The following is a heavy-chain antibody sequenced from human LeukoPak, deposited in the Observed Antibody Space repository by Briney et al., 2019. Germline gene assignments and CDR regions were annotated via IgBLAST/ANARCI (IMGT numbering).Heavy chain of an antibody. J-gene: IGHJ6*02. CDR3: ARDKITGYSSTSYYYYGMDA. CDR1: GGSISNYY. D-gene: IGHD6-13*01. Sequence: SGTLSLTCTVSGGSISNYYWSWIRQPPGKGLECIGYIHRSGTTNYNPSVKSRVTISLDTSKNQFSLKLSSVTAADTAVYYCARDKITGYSSTSYYYYGMDAWGQGTTVTVSS. V-gene: IGHV4-59*01. CDR2: IHRSGTT.